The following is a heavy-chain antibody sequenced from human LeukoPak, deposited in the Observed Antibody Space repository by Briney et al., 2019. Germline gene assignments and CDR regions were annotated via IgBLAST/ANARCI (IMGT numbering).Heavy chain of an antibody. CDR2: ISSSSSYT. V-gene: IGHV3-21*05. Sequence: GGSLRLSCAASGFTFSSCGMSWVRQAPGKGLEWVSYISSSSSYTNYADSVKGRFTISRDNAKNSLYLQMNSLRAEDTAVYYCARDRGYSSSWYRVDYWGQGTLVTVSS. CDR1: GFTFSSCG. J-gene: IGHJ4*02. D-gene: IGHD6-13*01. CDR3: ARDRGYSSSWYRVDY.